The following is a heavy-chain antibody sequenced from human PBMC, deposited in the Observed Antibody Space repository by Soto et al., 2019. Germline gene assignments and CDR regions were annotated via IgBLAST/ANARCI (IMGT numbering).Heavy chain of an antibody. CDR2: INPNSGGT. J-gene: IGHJ5*02. D-gene: IGHD2-2*01. V-gene: IGHV1-2*04. Sequence: GASVKVSCKASGYTFTGYYMHWVRQAPGQGLEWMGWINPNSGGTNYAQKFQGWVTMTRDTSISTAYMELSRLRSDDTAVYYCARDLGDIPAAIPNSPGKWFDPWGQGTLVTVSS. CDR3: ARDLGDIPAAIPNSPGKWFDP. CDR1: GYTFTGYY.